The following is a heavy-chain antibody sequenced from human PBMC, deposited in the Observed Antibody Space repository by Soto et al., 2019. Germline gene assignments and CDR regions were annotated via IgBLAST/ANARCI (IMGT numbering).Heavy chain of an antibody. J-gene: IGHJ5*02. V-gene: IGHV1-8*01. Sequence: ASVKVSCKASGYIFTSYDINWVRQATGQGLEWMGWMNPNSGNTGYAQKFQGRVTMTRNTSISTAYMELSSLRSEDTAVYYCARGVTYYYDSSGPWGQGTLVTVSS. CDR2: MNPNSGNT. CDR3: ARGVTYYYDSSGP. D-gene: IGHD3-22*01. CDR1: GYIFTSYD.